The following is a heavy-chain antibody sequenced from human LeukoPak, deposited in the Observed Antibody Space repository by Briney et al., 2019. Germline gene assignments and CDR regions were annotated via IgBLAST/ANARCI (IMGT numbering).Heavy chain of an antibody. V-gene: IGHV3-23*01. Sequence: PGGSLRLSCAASGFTFSSYAMGWVRQAPGKGLEWVSFNGAGDGSTQYADPVKGRFTNSRDNSKNTLYLQMNNLRAEDTALYYCARGRGFSSVFDYWGRGTLVTVSS. D-gene: IGHD2-15*01. CDR2: NGAGDGST. CDR3: ARGRGFSSVFDY. CDR1: GFTFSSYA. J-gene: IGHJ4*02.